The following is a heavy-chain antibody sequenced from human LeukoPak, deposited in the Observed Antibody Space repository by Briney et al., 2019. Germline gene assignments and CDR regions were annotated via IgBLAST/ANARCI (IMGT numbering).Heavy chain of an antibody. J-gene: IGHJ4*02. CDR2: IYYSGST. Sequence: SSETLSLTCTVSGGSISSSSYYWGWIRQPPGKGLEWIGSIYYSGSTYYNPSLKSRVTISVDTSKNQFSLKLSSVTAADTAVYYCASTFGDSGSTFDYWGQGTLVTVSS. V-gene: IGHV4-39*07. CDR1: GGSISSSSYY. CDR3: ASTFGDSGSTFDY. D-gene: IGHD3-10*01.